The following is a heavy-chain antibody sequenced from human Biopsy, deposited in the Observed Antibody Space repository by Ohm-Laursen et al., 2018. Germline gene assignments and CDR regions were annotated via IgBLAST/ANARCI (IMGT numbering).Heavy chain of an antibody. V-gene: IGHV3-21*01. Sequence: GSLRLSCAASGFTFSGFSMNWVRQAPGKGLEWVSPISASGTHIYYTDSVKGRFTVSRDNGKNSVYLQMNSLRVEDTAVYYCARDGEAKYCKHGVCPSDFWGQGTLVTVSS. D-gene: IGHD2-8*01. CDR1: GFTFSGFS. J-gene: IGHJ4*02. CDR2: ISASGTHI. CDR3: ARDGEAKYCKHGVCPSDF.